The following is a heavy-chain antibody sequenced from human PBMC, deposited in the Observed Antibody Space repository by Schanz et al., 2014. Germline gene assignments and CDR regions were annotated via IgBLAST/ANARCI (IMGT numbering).Heavy chain of an antibody. D-gene: IGHD6-19*01. V-gene: IGHV3-53*01. Sequence: EVQLVESGGGLIQPGGSLRLSCAASGFTVSSNYMSWVRQATGKGLEWVAVIYSGGSTFYTDSVKGRFTFSRDNSKNTLYLQMNSLIAEDTAVYYCAKCIGWYGRCAFDIWGQGTMVTVSS. CDR3: AKCIGWYGRCAFDI. J-gene: IGHJ3*02. CDR1: GFTVSSNY. CDR2: IYSGGST.